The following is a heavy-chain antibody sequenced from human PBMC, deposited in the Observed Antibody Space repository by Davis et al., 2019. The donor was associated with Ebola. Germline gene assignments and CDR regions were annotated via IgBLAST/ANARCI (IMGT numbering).Heavy chain of an antibody. J-gene: IGHJ6*02. CDR1: GFTFSSYG. CDR2: IWYDGSNK. CDR3: ARDGVLRFLEWLLKGGMDV. D-gene: IGHD3-3*01. Sequence: LSLTCAASGFTFSSYGMHWVRQAPGKGLEWVAVIWYDGSNKYYADSVKGRFTISRDNSKNTLYLQMNSLRAEDTAVYYCARDGVLRFLEWLLKGGMDVWGQGTTVTVSS. V-gene: IGHV3-33*01.